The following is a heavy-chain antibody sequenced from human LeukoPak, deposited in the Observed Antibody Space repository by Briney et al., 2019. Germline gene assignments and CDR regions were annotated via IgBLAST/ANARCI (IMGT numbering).Heavy chain of an antibody. J-gene: IGHJ4*02. Sequence: GGSLRLSCSASGFTFSSYAMRWVRQAPGKGLEYVSGISGNGGSTNYEDSVKGRFTISRDNSKNTLYLQMSSLRAEDTAVCYCVRGHSSSSNYFDYWGQGSLVTVSS. D-gene: IGHD6-6*01. CDR3: VRGHSSSSNYFDY. CDR2: ISGNGGST. V-gene: IGHV3-64D*09. CDR1: GFTFSSYA.